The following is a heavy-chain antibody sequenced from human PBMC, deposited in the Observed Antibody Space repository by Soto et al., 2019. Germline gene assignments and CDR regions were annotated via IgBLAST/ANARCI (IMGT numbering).Heavy chain of an antibody. CDR2: IDWDDDK. CDR3: ARTNYDYYYYGMDV. J-gene: IGHJ6*02. V-gene: IGHV2-70*01. CDR1: GFSLSTSGMS. Sequence: SGPTLVNPTQTLTLTCTFSGFSLSTSGMSVSWISQPPGKALEWLALIDWDDDKYYSTSLKTRLTISKDTSKNQVVLTMTNMDPVDTATYYCARTNYDYYYYGMDVWGQGTTVTVSS. D-gene: IGHD4-4*01.